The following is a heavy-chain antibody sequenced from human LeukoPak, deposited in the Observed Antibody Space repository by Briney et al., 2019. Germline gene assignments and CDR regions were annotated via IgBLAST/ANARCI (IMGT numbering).Heavy chain of an antibody. Sequence: PGGSLRLSCAVSGFTFSSHAMTWVRQAPGKGLEWVSGISISGDITYYADSVQGRFIISRDNSKNTVCLQMNSLRVEDTAIYYCANEEVPNDYWGQGTLVTVSS. CDR3: ANEEVPNDY. J-gene: IGHJ4*02. CDR1: GFTFSSHA. V-gene: IGHV3-23*01. D-gene: IGHD4/OR15-4a*01. CDR2: ISISGDIT.